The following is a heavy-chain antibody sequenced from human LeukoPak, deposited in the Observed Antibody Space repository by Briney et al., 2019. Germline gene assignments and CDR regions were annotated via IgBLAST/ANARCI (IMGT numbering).Heavy chain of an antibody. CDR3: ARASGLNDDY. CDR2: INHSGST. J-gene: IGHJ4*02. Sequence: PSETLSLTCAVYGGSFSGYYWSWIRQPPGKGLEWIGEINHSGSTNYNPSPKSRVTILVDTSKNQLSLKVNYVTAADTAVYYCARASGLNDDYWGQGTLVTVSS. V-gene: IGHV4-34*01. D-gene: IGHD3-10*01. CDR1: GGSFSGYY.